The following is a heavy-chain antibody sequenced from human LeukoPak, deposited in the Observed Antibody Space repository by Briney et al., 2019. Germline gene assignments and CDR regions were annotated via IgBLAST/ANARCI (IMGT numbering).Heavy chain of an antibody. J-gene: IGHJ5*02. CDR3: ARDVFTRAAGTTNWFDP. CDR2: IYYSGST. D-gene: IGHD6-13*01. Sequence: SETLSLTCTVSGGSISSGGYYWSWIRQHPGKGLEWIGYIYYSGSTYYNPSLKSRVTISVDTSKNQFSLKLSSMTAADTAVYYCARDVFTRAAGTTNWFDPWGQGTLVTVSS. V-gene: IGHV4-31*03. CDR1: GGSISSGGYY.